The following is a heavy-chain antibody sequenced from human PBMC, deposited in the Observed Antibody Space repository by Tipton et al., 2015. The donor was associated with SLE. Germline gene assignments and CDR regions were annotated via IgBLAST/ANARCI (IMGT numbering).Heavy chain of an antibody. CDR1: GGPFSGYY. Sequence: TLSLTCAVYGGPFSGYYCTWIRQPPGKGLEWIGEIDHSGSTNYNPSLKSRLTISVDTSKSQVSLKLSSVTAADTAVYYCARGPHPQRRRSIWFGELGYWGQGTLVTVSS. CDR2: IDHSGST. CDR3: ARGPHPQRRRSIWFGELGY. D-gene: IGHD3-10*01. V-gene: IGHV4-34*01. J-gene: IGHJ4*02.